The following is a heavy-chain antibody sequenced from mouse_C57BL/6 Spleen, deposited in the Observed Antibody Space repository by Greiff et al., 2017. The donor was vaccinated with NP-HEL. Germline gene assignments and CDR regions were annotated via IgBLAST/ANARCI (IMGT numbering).Heavy chain of an antibody. CDR2: IHPNSGST. Sequence: QVQLQQPGAELVKPGASVKLSCKASGYTFTSYWMHWVKQRPGQGLEWIGMIHPNSGSTNYNEKFKSKATLTVDKSSSTAYMQLSSLTSEDSAVYDCAGDSSGYAWFAYWGQGTLVTVSA. CDR1: GYTFTSYW. D-gene: IGHD3-2*02. CDR3: AGDSSGYAWFAY. J-gene: IGHJ3*01. V-gene: IGHV1-64*01.